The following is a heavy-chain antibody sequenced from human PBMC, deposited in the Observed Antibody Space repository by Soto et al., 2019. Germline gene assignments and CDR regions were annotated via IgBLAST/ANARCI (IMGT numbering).Heavy chain of an antibody. CDR2: ISAYNGNT. CDR1: GYTFTSYG. CDR3: ARGTIFGVANNWFDP. J-gene: IGHJ5*02. V-gene: IGHV1-18*01. D-gene: IGHD3-3*01. Sequence: GASVKVSCKASGYTFTSYGISWVRQAPGQGLEWMGWISAYNGNTNYAQKLQGRVTMTTDTSTSTAYMELRSLRSDDTAVYYCARGTIFGVANNWFDPWGQGTLVTVSS.